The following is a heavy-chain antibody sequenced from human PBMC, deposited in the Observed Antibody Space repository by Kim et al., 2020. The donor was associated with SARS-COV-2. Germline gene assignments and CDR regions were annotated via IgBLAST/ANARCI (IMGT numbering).Heavy chain of an antibody. CDR1: GFTFTSSA. Sequence: SVKVSCKASGFTFTSSAVQWVRQARGQRLEWIGWIVVGSGNTNYAQKFQERVTITRDMSTSTAYMELSSLRSEDTAVYYCAAGEGVRGYSYGYRTGLPREYNWFDPWGQGTLVTVSS. V-gene: IGHV1-58*01. CDR2: IVVGSGNT. J-gene: IGHJ5*02. CDR3: AAGEGVRGYSYGYRTGLPREYNWFDP. D-gene: IGHD5-18*01.